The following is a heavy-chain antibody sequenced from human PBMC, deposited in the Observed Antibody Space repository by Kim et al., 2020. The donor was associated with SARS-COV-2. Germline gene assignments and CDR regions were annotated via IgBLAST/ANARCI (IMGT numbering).Heavy chain of an antibody. Sequence: SETLSLTCAAYGGSFSGYYWSWIRQPPGKGLEWLGEINHSGSTNYNPSLKSRVTISVDTSKHPFSLKLSSVTAADTAVYYCSLRALYYDILTGYSGRNWFDPWGQGTLVTVAS. D-gene: IGHD3-9*01. CDR2: INHSGST. V-gene: IGHV4-34*01. CDR1: GGSFSGYY. J-gene: IGHJ5*02. CDR3: SLRALYYDILTGYSGRNWFDP.